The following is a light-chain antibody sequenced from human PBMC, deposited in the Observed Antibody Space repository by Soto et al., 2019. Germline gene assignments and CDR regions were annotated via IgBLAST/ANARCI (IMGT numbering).Light chain of an antibody. CDR1: SSNIESNY. CDR2: YNN. V-gene: IGLV1-47*01. Sequence: QSVLTQPPSASGTPGQTVTISCSGSSSNIESNYVYWYQQLPGSAPKLLIYYNNQRPSGVPDRFSGSKSGTSASLAISGLRSEDEGDYYCGARDDSLSSPLFGGGTRSPS. J-gene: IGLJ2*01. CDR3: GARDDSLSSPL.